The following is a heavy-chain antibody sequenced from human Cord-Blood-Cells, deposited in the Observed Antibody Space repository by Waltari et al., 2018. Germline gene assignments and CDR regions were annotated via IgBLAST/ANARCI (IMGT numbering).Heavy chain of an antibody. CDR3: ARDLKLRAAAGYFDY. Sequence: QVQLVESGGGVVQPGRSLRLSCAASGSTFSGYGLRWVRQAPGKGLEWVAVIWYDGSNKYYADSVKGRFTISRDNSKNTLYLQMNSLRAEDTAVYYCARDLKLRAAAGYFDYWGQGTLVTVSS. V-gene: IGHV3-33*01. J-gene: IGHJ4*02. CDR1: GSTFSGYG. D-gene: IGHD6-13*01. CDR2: IWYDGSNK.